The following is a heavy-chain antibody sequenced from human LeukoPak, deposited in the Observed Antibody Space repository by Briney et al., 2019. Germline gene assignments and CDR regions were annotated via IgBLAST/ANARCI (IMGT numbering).Heavy chain of an antibody. V-gene: IGHV3-53*01. Sequence: PGGSLRLSCAASGFTVSSNYMSWVRQAPGKGLEWVSIIYSGGSTYYADSVKGRFTISRDNAKNTLFLQLNSLRVEDTAVYFCVRSRWGDFDHWGQGNLVTVSS. CDR3: VRSRWGDFDH. CDR1: GFTVSSNY. CDR2: IYSGGST. D-gene: IGHD3-16*01. J-gene: IGHJ4*02.